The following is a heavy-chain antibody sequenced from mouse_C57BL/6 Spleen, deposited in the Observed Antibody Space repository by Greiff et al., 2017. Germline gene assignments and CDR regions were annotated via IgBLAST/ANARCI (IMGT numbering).Heavy chain of an antibody. D-gene: IGHD2-4*01. CDR1: GYSITSGYY. J-gene: IGHJ3*01. CDR3: ASHYDEAY. V-gene: IGHV3-6*01. Sequence: ESGPGLVKPSQSLSLTCSVTGYSITSGYYWNWIRQFPGNKLEWMGYISYDGSNNYNPSLKNRISITRDTSKNQFFLKLNSVTTEDTATYYCASHYDEAYWGQGTLVTVSA. CDR2: ISYDGSN.